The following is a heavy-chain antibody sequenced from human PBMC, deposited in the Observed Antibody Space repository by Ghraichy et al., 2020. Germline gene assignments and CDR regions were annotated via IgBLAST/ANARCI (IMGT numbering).Heavy chain of an antibody. V-gene: IGHV4-30-4*08. CDR1: GGSINSADYY. D-gene: IGHD2-15*01. J-gene: IGHJ4*02. CDR3: ARQVSAATRTHFDH. Sequence: LTCTVSGGSINSADYYWTWIRQAPGKGLEYVGYTYYSGNTHYGPSLQGRVSISVDTSKNQFSLRVDSVTAADTAVYYCARQVSAATRTHFDHWGQGTLVTVSS. CDR2: TYYSGNT.